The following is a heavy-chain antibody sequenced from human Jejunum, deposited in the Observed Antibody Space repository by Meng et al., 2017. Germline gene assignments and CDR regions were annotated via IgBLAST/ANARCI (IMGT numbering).Heavy chain of an antibody. Sequence: QVQLVQSGAEVKTPGASVQVSCKASGYTFTGNYLHWVRQAPGQGLEWMGRINPNNGNTNYGQKFQGRVTMTRDTSISTAYIEVSGLRSDDTAVCYCARDSSLVGSSNWAFDYWGQGTLVTVSS. CDR3: ARDSSLVGSSNWAFDY. D-gene: IGHD6-13*01. V-gene: IGHV1-2*06. CDR2: INPNNGNT. J-gene: IGHJ4*02. CDR1: GYTFTGNY.